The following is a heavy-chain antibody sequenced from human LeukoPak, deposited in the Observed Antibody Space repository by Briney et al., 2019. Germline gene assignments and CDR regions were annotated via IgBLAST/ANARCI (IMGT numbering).Heavy chain of an antibody. V-gene: IGHV1-69*05. D-gene: IGHD2-2*01. CDR2: IIPISGTA. CDR1: GGTFSSHA. CDR3: ARGLQYQLLKALGYYYMDV. J-gene: IGHJ6*03. Sequence: VASVKVSCKASGGTFSSHAIAWVRQAPGQGPEWMGGIIPISGTANYAQKFQGRVAITTDDSTSTAYMELSSLTSDDTAVYYCARGLQYQLLKALGYYYMDVWGEGTTVTVSS.